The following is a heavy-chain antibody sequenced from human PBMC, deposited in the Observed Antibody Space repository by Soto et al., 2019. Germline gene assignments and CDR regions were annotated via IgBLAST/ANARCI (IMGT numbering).Heavy chain of an antibody. Sequence: QVQLVQSGAEVKKPGASVKVSCKASGYTFTGYYMHWVRQAPGQGLEWMGWINPNSGGTNYAQKFQGRVTMTRDTSISTDSMELSRLRSDDTAVYYCARNAHDSSGYYNYYYYGMDVWGQGTTVTVSS. CDR3: ARNAHDSSGYYNYYYYGMDV. V-gene: IGHV1-2*02. CDR2: INPNSGGT. CDR1: GYTFTGYY. J-gene: IGHJ6*02. D-gene: IGHD3-22*01.